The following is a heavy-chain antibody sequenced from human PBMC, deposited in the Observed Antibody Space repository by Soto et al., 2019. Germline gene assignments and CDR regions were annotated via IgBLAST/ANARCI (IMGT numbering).Heavy chain of an antibody. V-gene: IGHV4-59*01. D-gene: IGHD6-13*01. CDR1: GGSISSYY. J-gene: IGHJ6*01. Sequence: PSETLSLTCTVSGGSISSYYWSWIRQPPGKGLEWIGYIYYSGSTNYNPSLKSRVTISVDTSKNQFSLKLSSVTAADTAVYYWARGRKQPSPEGAVDVWGHGTTVTVS. CDR2: IYYSGST. CDR3: ARGRKQPSPEGAVDV.